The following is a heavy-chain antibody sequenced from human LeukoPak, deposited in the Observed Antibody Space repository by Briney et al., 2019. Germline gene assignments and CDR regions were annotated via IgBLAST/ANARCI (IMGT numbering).Heavy chain of an antibody. Sequence: GGSLRLSCVASGFIVSNNYMSWVRHAPGMGLEWVSVLYNAGSTYYAESVKGRFTISRDNSKNTLYLQMYSLRAEDTAVYYCAREGSGYYDFWSGYYTSYYFDYWGQGTLVTVSS. CDR2: LYNAGST. CDR1: GFIVSNNY. CDR3: AREGSGYYDFWSGYYTSYYFDY. D-gene: IGHD3-3*01. V-gene: IGHV3-53*01. J-gene: IGHJ4*02.